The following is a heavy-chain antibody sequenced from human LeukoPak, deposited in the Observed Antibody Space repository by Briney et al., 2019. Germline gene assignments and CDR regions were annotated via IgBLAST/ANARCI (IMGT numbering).Heavy chain of an antibody. D-gene: IGHD3-10*01. J-gene: IGHJ5*02. Sequence: PSETLSLTCTVSGGSINSSSYYWGWVRQPPGKGLEWIGSMYYRGSTYYNPSLKSRVTISVDTSKNQFSLKLSSVTAADTAVYYCARGGHPSLRANWFDPWGQGTLVTVSS. CDR3: ARGGHPSLRANWFDP. CDR1: GGSINSSSYY. CDR2: MYYRGST. V-gene: IGHV4-39*07.